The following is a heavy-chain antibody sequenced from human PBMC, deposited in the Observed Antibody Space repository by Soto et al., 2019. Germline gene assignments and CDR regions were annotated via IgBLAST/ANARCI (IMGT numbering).Heavy chain of an antibody. D-gene: IGHD2-2*01. J-gene: IGHJ6*02. Sequence: ASVKVSCKASGYTFTGYYIHWVREAPGQGLEWMGWINPQTGGTSYAQKFQGRVTLSRDTSIDTAYLELSRLTFDDAAVYFCARERYQVISDGMDVWGQGTTVTVSS. CDR1: GYTFTGYY. CDR3: ARERYQVISDGMDV. CDR2: INPQTGGT. V-gene: IGHV1-2*02.